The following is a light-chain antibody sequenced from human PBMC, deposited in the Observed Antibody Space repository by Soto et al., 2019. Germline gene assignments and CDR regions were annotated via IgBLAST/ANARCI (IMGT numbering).Light chain of an antibody. CDR2: AAS. V-gene: IGKV1-39*01. CDR1: QSISSY. Sequence: DIQMTQSPSSLSASVGDRVTITCRASQSISSYLNWYQQKPGKAPKLLIYAASSLQSGVPSRFSCSGSGTDFTLTISSLQPEDFATYYCQQSYSTPLTFGGGTKVESK. J-gene: IGKJ4*01. CDR3: QQSYSTPLT.